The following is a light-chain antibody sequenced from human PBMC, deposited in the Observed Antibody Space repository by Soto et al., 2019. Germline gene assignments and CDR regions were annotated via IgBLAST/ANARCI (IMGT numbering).Light chain of an antibody. CDR1: QSVSSY. V-gene: IGKV3-15*01. CDR2: DAS. CDR3: LQYSTWPPLYT. J-gene: IGKJ2*01. Sequence: EIVMTQYPDTLSVSLGERVTLSCRASQSVSSYLAWYQQKPGQAPRLLISDASTRATDIPDRFSGSGSGTDFTLTISSLQSTDLAVYYCLQYSTWPPLYTFGQGTKLEIK.